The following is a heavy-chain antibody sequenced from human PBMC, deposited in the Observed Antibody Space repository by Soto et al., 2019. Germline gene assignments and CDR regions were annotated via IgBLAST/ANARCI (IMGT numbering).Heavy chain of an antibody. J-gene: IGHJ4*02. V-gene: IGHV2-5*02. Sequence: QITFKVSGPTLVKPTQTLTLTCSFSGFSLSTYGVGVGWIRQPPGKALEWLALIYWDDDKRYSTALKSRLTITKDTSKNQVVLTMINMDPVDPATSYCARFELFSVPFDYWGQGTLVTFSS. CDR3: ARFELFSVPFDY. CDR2: IYWDDDK. D-gene: IGHD3-10*02. CDR1: GFSLSTYGVG.